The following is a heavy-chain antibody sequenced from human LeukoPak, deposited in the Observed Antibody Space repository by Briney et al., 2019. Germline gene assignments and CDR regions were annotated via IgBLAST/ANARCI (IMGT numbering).Heavy chain of an antibody. J-gene: IGHJ4*02. CDR1: GFTFSSYG. Sequence: GGSLRLSCVASGFTFSSYGMHWVRQAPGKGLEWVAVIWYDGTNKYYADSVKGRFTISRDSSRNTLYLQMNSLRAEDTAVYYCARAAYDNSGYLTLWGQGTLVTVSS. CDR2: IWYDGTNK. D-gene: IGHD3-22*01. V-gene: IGHV3-33*01. CDR3: ARAAYDNSGYLTL.